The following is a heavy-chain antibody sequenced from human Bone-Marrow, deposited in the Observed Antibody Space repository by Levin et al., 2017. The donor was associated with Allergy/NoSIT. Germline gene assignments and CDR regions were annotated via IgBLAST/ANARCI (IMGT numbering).Heavy chain of an antibody. J-gene: IGHJ4*02. Sequence: GESLKISCAASGFTFSSYGMHWVRQAPGKGLEWVAVIWYDGSNKYYADSVKGRFTISRDNSKNTLYLQMNSLRAEDTAVYYCARDGGPSLRYFDWLPPSDYWGQGTLVTVSS. CDR3: ARDGGPSLRYFDWLPPSDY. CDR2: IWYDGSNK. V-gene: IGHV3-33*01. CDR1: GFTFSSYG. D-gene: IGHD3-9*01.